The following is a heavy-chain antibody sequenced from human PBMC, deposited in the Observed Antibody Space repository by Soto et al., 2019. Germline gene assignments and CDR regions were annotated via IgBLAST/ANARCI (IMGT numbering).Heavy chain of an antibody. J-gene: IGHJ4*02. CDR1: GFTFSSYA. CDR3: AKDQDYDFWSGPPAY. V-gene: IGHV3-23*01. CDR2: VSGSGGST. Sequence: GGSLRLSCAASGFTFSSYAMSWVRQAPGKGLEWVSAVSGSGGSTYYADSVKGRFTISRDNSKNTLYLQMNSLRAEDTAVYYCAKDQDYDFWSGPPAYWGQGTLVTVSS. D-gene: IGHD3-3*01.